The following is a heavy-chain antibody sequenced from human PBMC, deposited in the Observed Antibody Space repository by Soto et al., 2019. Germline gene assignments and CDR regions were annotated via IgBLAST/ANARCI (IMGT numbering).Heavy chain of an antibody. D-gene: IGHD2-2*01. CDR2: INHSGST. V-gene: IGHV4-34*01. Sequence: SETLSLTCAVYGGSFSGYYWSWIRQPPGKGLEWIGEINHSGSTNYNPSLKSRVTISVDTSKNQFSLKLSSVTAADTAVYYCARGGDTVVVPAANYYYYYGMDVRGQRTTVTVSS. CDR3: ARGGDTVVVPAANYYYYYGMDV. J-gene: IGHJ6*02. CDR1: GGSFSGYY.